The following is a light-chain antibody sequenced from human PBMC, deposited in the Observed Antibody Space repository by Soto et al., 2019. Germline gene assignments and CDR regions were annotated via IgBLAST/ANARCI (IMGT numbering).Light chain of an antibody. J-gene: IGLJ1*01. CDR3: SSFSVVSPL. Sequence: QSALTQPATVSGSPGQAVTISCAGTSSDIGGYNYVSWYQHHPGTAPKLIIYDVSSRPSAVSHRFSASKSGNTASLTISGLQAEDEADYYCSSFSVVSPLFGTGTKVTVL. CDR1: SSDIGGYNY. V-gene: IGLV2-14*01. CDR2: DVS.